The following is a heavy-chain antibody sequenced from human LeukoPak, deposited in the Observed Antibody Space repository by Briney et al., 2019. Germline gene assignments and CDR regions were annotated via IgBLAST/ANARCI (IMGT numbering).Heavy chain of an antibody. J-gene: IGHJ4*02. CDR3: AKGRDSTSCYDN. Sequence: GGSLRLSCAASGFTFSSYAMSWVRQAPGKGLEWVSVISGSGGNTYYADSVKGRFTISRDNSKNMLFLQMNSLRAEDTAVYYCAKGRDSTSCYDNWGQGTLVTVSS. D-gene: IGHD2-2*01. CDR2: ISGSGGNT. CDR1: GFTFSSYA. V-gene: IGHV3-23*01.